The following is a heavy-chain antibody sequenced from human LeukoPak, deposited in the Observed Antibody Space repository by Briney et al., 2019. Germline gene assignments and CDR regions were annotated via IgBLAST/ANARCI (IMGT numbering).Heavy chain of an antibody. CDR2: ISYDRSNK. J-gene: IGHJ3*02. D-gene: IGHD3-3*01. CDR3: ARDSTDLLYSYYDFWSGFGNAFDI. V-gene: IGHV3-30-3*01. CDR1: GFTFSSYA. Sequence: PGGSLRLSCAASGFTFSSYAMHWVRQAPGKGLEWVAVISYDRSNKYYADSVKGRFTISRDNSKNTLYLQMNSLRAEDTAVYYCARDSTDLLYSYYDFWSGFGNAFDIWGQGTMVTVSS.